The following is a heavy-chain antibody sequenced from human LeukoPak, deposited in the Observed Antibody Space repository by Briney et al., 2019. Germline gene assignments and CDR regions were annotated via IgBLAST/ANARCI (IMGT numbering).Heavy chain of an antibody. Sequence: ASVKVSCKASGYTFTSYGISWVRQAPGQGLEWMGWISAYNGNTNYAQKLQGRVTMTTDTSTSTAYMELRSLRSDDTAVYYCARATPTYYDILTGYFDDYWGQGTLVTVSS. CDR1: GYTFTSYG. CDR2: ISAYNGNT. CDR3: ARATPTYYDILTGYFDDY. J-gene: IGHJ4*02. V-gene: IGHV1-18*01. D-gene: IGHD3-9*01.